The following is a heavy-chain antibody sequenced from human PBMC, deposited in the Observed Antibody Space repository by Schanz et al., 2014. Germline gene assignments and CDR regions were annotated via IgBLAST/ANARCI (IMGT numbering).Heavy chain of an antibody. D-gene: IGHD3-3*01. CDR2: ISGRSSHI. CDR1: GFTFITYT. J-gene: IGHJ4*02. CDR3: ARGIEVTDVWRGVPPRGGANDY. Sequence: EVLLVESGGGLVKPGGSLRLSCEASGFTFITYTMNWVRQAPGKGLEWVSSISGRSSHIYYADSVKGRFSISRDNAKNSLYPQLNSLRAEDTAVYYCARGIEVTDVWRGVPPRGGANDYWGQGTLVTVSS. V-gene: IGHV3-21*02.